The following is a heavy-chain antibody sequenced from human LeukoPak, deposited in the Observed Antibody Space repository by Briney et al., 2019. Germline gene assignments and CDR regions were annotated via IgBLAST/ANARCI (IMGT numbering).Heavy chain of an antibody. CDR2: IYYSGST. D-gene: IGHD3-9*01. Sequence: KPSETLSLTCTVSGGSTSSYYWSWIRQPPGKGPEWIGYIYYSGSTNYNPSLKSRVTISVDTSKNQFSLKLSSVTAADTAVYYCARLLRYDAFDIWGQGTMVTVSS. CDR3: ARLLRYDAFDI. CDR1: GGSTSSYY. J-gene: IGHJ3*02. V-gene: IGHV4-59*01.